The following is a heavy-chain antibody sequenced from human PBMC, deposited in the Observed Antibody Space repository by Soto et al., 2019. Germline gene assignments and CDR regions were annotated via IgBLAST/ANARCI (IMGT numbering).Heavy chain of an antibody. CDR1: GFTFSSYS. Sequence: SLRLSCAASGFTFSSYSMNWVRQAPGKGLEWVSSISSSSSYIYYADSVKGRFTISRDNAKNSLYLQMNSLRAEDTAVYYCARAPRWLQSTPFDYWGQGTLVTVSS. CDR2: ISSSSSYI. D-gene: IGHD5-12*01. J-gene: IGHJ4*02. V-gene: IGHV3-21*01. CDR3: ARAPRWLQSTPFDY.